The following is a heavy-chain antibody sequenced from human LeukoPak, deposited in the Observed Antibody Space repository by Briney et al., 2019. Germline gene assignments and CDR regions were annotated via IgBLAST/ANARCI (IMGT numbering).Heavy chain of an antibody. CDR2: INPNSGGT. V-gene: IGHV1-2*02. CDR3: ATGYSYGWDYYYYMDV. D-gene: IGHD5-18*01. J-gene: IGHJ6*03. Sequence: GASVKVSCKASGYTFTGYYMHWVRQAPGQGLEWMGWINPNSGGTNYAQKFQGRVTMTRDTSISTAYMELSRLRSDDTAVYYCATGYSYGWDYYYYMDVWGKGTTVTVSS. CDR1: GYTFTGYY.